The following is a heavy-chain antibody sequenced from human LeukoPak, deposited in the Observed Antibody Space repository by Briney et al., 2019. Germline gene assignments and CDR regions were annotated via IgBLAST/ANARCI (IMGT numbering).Heavy chain of an antibody. CDR1: GGYIITSGHY. J-gene: IGHJ4*02. V-gene: IGHV4-39*07. D-gene: IGHD5-24*01. Sequence: SETLSLTCTVSGGYIITSGHYWGWIRQPPGKGLEWIGSVYYAGVTSTNPFFRSRMSISVDTSKNQFSLNLTSVTAADTAVYYCARALGRDGYNGGKGNFDYWGQGTLVTVSS. CDR2: VYYAGVT. CDR3: ARALGRDGYNGGKGNFDY.